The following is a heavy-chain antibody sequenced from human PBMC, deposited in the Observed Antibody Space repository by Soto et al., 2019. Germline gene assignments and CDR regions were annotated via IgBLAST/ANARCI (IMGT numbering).Heavy chain of an antibody. CDR1: QFPFDVYS. CDR3: ARDRGSSGMFELDV. CDR2: IRHTTSAT. V-gene: IGHV3-48*02. D-gene: IGHD6-19*01. J-gene: IGHJ3*01. Sequence: GGSLRLSCVASQFPFDVYSMHWVRQAPGKGLEWVSYIRHTTSATFYADAVKGRFTISRDNRKNSLFLQMNSLRDDDTGVYFCARDRGSSGMFELDVWGPGTLVTVSS.